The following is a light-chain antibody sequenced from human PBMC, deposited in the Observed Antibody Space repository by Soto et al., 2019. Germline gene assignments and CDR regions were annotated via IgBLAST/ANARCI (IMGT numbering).Light chain of an antibody. CDR2: DVS. CDR3: CSYAGTYTDV. CDR1: SSDVGAYNY. J-gene: IGLJ1*01. V-gene: IGLV2-11*01. Sequence: QSVLTQPRSVSGSPGQSVTISCTGTSSDVGAYNYVSWYQQHPGEAPKLMIYDVSKRPSGVPDRFSGSKSGNTASLTISGLQAEDEADYYCCSYAGTYTDVFGTGTKVTVL.